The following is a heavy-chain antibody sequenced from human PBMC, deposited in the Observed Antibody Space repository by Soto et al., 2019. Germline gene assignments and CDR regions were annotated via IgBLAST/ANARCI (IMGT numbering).Heavy chain of an antibody. V-gene: IGHV4-30-2*05. CDR3: ATESGSTYGYFDY. Sequence: PSETLSLTCSVSGVTMSYGGYSWSWIRQSPGKGLEWLGYISNSGSTGYNPSLKTRLSMSVDRSKNQFTLRLTSVTAADTAVYFCATESGSTYGYFDYWGQGTQVTVSS. J-gene: IGHJ4*02. CDR2: ISNSGST. CDR1: GVTMSYGGYS. D-gene: IGHD4-17*01.